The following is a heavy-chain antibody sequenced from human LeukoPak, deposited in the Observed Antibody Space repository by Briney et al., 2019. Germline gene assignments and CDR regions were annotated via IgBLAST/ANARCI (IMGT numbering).Heavy chain of an antibody. D-gene: IGHD3-3*01. V-gene: IGHV3-30*04. Sequence: GGSLRLSCVASGLAFSSYSMHWVRQAPGKGLEWVGVISYDGSDEYYTDSVKGRFTISRDNSKNTVYLQMNSLRADNTAVYYCARDFTPEWFDIHWGQGTLVAVS. CDR2: ISYDGSDE. CDR1: GLAFSSYS. CDR3: ARDFTPEWFDIH. J-gene: IGHJ4*02.